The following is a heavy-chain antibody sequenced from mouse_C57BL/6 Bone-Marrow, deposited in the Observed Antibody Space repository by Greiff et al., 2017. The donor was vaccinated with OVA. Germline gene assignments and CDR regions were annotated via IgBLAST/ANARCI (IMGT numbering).Heavy chain of an antibody. Sequence: VQLMESGPELVKPGASVKISCKASGYAFSSSWMNWVKQRPGKGLEWIGRIYPGDGDTNYNGKFKGKATLTADKSSSTAYMQISRLTSEDSAVCFCARKYYGSRWYFDVWGKGTTVTVSS. V-gene: IGHV1-82*01. J-gene: IGHJ1*03. CDR3: ARKYYGSRWYFDV. CDR1: GYAFSSSW. D-gene: IGHD1-1*01. CDR2: IYPGDGDT.